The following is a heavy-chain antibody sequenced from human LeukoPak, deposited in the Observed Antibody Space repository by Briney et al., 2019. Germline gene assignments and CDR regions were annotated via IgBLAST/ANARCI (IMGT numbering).Heavy chain of an antibody. V-gene: IGHV3-30-3*01. CDR3: VRTWGSGYSAPPGD. CDR2: ISYDGNNK. D-gene: IGHD6-13*01. Sequence: GGSLRLSCAASGFTISSYAMQWVRQTPGKGLEWVALISYDGNNKYYADSVKGRFTISRDNSKNTLYLQMNSLGAEDTAVYYCVRTWGSGYSAPPGDWGQGSLVTVSS. J-gene: IGHJ4*02. CDR1: GFTISSYA.